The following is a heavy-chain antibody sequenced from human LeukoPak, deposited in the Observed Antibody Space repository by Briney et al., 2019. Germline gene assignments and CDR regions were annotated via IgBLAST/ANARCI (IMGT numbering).Heavy chain of an antibody. V-gene: IGHV4-38-2*01. D-gene: IGHD4-11*01. CDR1: GYSISSGYY. CDR3: ASQAQAYSSYMDV. Sequence: PSETLSLTCAVSGYSISSGYYWGWIRQPPGKGLEWIGSIYHSGSTYYNPSLKGRVTISVDTSKNQFSLKLSSVTAADTAVYYCASQAQAYSSYMDVWGNGTTVTVSS. J-gene: IGHJ6*03. CDR2: IYHSGST.